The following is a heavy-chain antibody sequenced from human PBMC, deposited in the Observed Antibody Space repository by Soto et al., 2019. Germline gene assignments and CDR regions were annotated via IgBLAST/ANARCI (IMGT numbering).Heavy chain of an antibody. CDR3: ARVVQLWLPLSRTYYYYGMDV. Sequence: QVQLQQWGAGLLKPSETLSLTCAVYGGSFSGYYWSWIRQPPGKGLEWIGEINHSGSTNYNPSLKSRVTISVDTSKNQFSLRLSSVTAADTAVYYCARVVQLWLPLSRTYYYYGMDVWGQGTTVTVSS. D-gene: IGHD5-18*01. CDR1: GGSFSGYY. J-gene: IGHJ6*02. CDR2: INHSGST. V-gene: IGHV4-34*01.